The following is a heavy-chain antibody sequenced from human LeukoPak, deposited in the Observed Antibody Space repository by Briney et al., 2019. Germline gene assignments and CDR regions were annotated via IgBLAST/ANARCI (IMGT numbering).Heavy chain of an antibody. D-gene: IGHD6-19*01. J-gene: IGHJ6*03. CDR2: ITTSSSYM. Sequence: GGSLRLSCAASGFTFSAYNMNWVGRTPGKGLEGVSSITTSSSYMFYADSVRGRLTITRENAEKSVYLQMNSLRDEDMAFYYCARDPYSGGYGAYYYYYMDVWGKGTTVTVSS. V-gene: IGHV3-21*01. CDR1: GFTFSAYN. CDR3: ARDPYSGGYGAYYYYYMDV.